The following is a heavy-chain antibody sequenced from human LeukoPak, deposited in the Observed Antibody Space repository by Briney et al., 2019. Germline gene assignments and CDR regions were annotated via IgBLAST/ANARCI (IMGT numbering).Heavy chain of an antibody. D-gene: IGHD3-10*01. CDR1: GFTFTVYC. J-gene: IGHJ6*03. CDR2: IKQDGSEE. CDR3: ARGYGGYYGSWSKGNYYYYMDV. Sequence: GGSLRLFCGASGFTFTVYCMTCVRQAPEKGLEWVANIKQDGSEEYYVDSVKGRFTISRDNAKNSLFLQMNSLRVDDTAVYYCARGYGGYYGSWSKGNYYYYMDVWGKGTTVTVSS. V-gene: IGHV3-7*01.